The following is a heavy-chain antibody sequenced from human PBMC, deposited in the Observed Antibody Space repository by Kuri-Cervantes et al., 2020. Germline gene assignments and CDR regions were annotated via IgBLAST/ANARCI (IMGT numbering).Heavy chain of an antibody. CDR1: GFTFSSYD. Sequence: GESLKISCAASGFTFSSYDMHWVRQATGKGLEWVSAIGTAGDTYYPGSVKGRFTISRENAKNSLYLQMNSLRAEDTAVYYCAVHSGSYYYFDYWGQGTLVTVSS. J-gene: IGHJ4*02. CDR3: AVHSGSYYYFDY. CDR2: IGTAGDT. D-gene: IGHD1-26*01. V-gene: IGHV3-13*01.